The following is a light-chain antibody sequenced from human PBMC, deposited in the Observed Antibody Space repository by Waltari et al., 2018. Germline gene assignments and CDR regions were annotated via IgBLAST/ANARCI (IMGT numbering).Light chain of an antibody. CDR2: TND. V-gene: IGLV1-44*01. CDR3: AAWDDSLNGQV. Sequence: QSVLTPPPSASGTPGQRVTISCSGSTSNIESDTVNWYQQFPGTSPRLLFYTNDQRPSGVPDRFSASRSGTSASLAISGLRSEDEADYYCAAWDDSLNGQVFGGGTKLTVL. J-gene: IGLJ3*02. CDR1: TSNIESDT.